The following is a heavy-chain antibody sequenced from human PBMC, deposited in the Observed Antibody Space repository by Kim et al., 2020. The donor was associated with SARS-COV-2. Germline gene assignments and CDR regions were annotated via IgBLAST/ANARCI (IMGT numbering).Heavy chain of an antibody. J-gene: IGHJ3*02. CDR1: GFTFSSYA. Sequence: GGSLRLSCAASGFTFSSYAMSWVRQAPGKGLEWVSAISGSGGSTYYADSVKGRFTISRDNSKNTLYLQMNSLRAEDTAVYYCAKVFPKWLLHGHDAFDIWGQGTMVTVSS. CDR2: ISGSGGST. CDR3: AKVFPKWLLHGHDAFDI. V-gene: IGHV3-23*01. D-gene: IGHD3-22*01.